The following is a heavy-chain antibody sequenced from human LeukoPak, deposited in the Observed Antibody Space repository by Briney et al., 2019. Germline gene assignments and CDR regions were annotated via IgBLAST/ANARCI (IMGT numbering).Heavy chain of an antibody. D-gene: IGHD6-13*01. Sequence: SVKVSCKASGYTFTSYGISWVRQAPGQGLEWMGWISAYNGNTNYAQKLQGRVTMTTDTSTSTAYMELRSLRSDDTAVYYCARLTLGGIAAAGSDYFDYWGQGTLVTVSS. CDR2: ISAYNGNT. V-gene: IGHV1-18*01. CDR1: GYTFTSYG. J-gene: IGHJ4*02. CDR3: ARLTLGGIAAAGSDYFDY.